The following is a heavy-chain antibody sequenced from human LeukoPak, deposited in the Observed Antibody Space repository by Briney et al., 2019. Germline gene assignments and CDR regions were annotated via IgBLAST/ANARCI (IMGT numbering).Heavy chain of an antibody. Sequence: QPGESLSLSCPASEFPFSTYWMSWVRQAPGKGLEWVPTIRQDGSEKHHVDPVRGRFTISRDNAKNSLYLQMNNLRAEDTAVYYCVRGCGRSRCPYYLDVWGKGTTVTVSS. D-gene: IGHD6-13*01. CDR1: EFPFSTYW. J-gene: IGHJ6*03. V-gene: IGHV3-7*01. CDR2: IRQDGSEK. CDR3: VRGCGRSRCPYYLDV.